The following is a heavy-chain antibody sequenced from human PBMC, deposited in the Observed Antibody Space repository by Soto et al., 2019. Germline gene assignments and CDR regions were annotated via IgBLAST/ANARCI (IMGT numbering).Heavy chain of an antibody. D-gene: IGHD3-16*01. J-gene: IGHJ3*02. CDR1: GGSISSGGYY. CDR2: IYYSGNT. Sequence: QVQLQESGPGLVKPSQTLSLTCTVSGGSISSGGYYWSWIRQHPGKGLEWIGYIYYSGNTYYNPSLKSRITNTVTTPKTQFPLKLGPVTAAATAVFYCARGGGGEFDIWGQGTVVTVSS. V-gene: IGHV4-31*03. CDR3: ARGGGGEFDI.